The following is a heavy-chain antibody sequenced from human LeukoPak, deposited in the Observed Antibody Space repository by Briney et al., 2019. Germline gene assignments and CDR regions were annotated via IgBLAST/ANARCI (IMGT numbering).Heavy chain of an antibody. CDR1: GYTFTSYA. CDR3: VRAGSPDTMIDSLDY. V-gene: IGHV1-2*02. D-gene: IGHD3-22*01. J-gene: IGHJ4*02. CDR2: INPNSGGT. Sequence: GASVKVSCKASGYTFTSYAMNWVRQAPGQGLEWMGWINPNSGGTNYAQKFQGRVTMTRDTSISTAYMELSRLRSDDTAVYYCVRAGSPDTMIDSLDYWGQGTLVTVSS.